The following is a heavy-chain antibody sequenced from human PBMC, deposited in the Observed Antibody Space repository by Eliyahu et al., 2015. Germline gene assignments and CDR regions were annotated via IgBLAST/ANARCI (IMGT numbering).Heavy chain of an antibody. CDR1: GGSLSSTSYY. CDR2: IYYSGAT. D-gene: IGHD1-1*01. V-gene: IGHV4-39*02. Sequence: QLQLQESGPGLVKPSETLSLTCTVSGGSLSSTSYYWGWIRQPPGKGLEWIGTIYYSGATQYNPSLRSRVTVSVDTSKNQFSLKVNSVTAADTAVYYCAREDRYNSEDGSPDNWGQGTLVTVSS. CDR3: AREDRYNSEDGSPDN. J-gene: IGHJ4*02.